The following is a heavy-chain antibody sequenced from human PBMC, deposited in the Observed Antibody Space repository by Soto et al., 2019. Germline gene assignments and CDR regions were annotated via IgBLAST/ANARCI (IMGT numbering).Heavy chain of an antibody. Sequence: PGGSLRLSCAVSGFTVSNNYMSWVRQAPGKGLEGVSVIYSGGYTAYGDSVKGRFTISRDNSKNTLYLQMNSLRADDTAVYYCARGGTSTTYWGLFYNWGQGTLVTVS. CDR2: IYSGGYT. D-gene: IGHD7-27*01. J-gene: IGHJ4*02. CDR1: GFTVSNNY. V-gene: IGHV3-53*01. CDR3: ARGGTSTTYWGLFYN.